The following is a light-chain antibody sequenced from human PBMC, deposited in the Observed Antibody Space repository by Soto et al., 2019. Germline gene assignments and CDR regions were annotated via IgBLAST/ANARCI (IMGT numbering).Light chain of an antibody. J-gene: IGLJ2*01. CDR2: GHN. CDR1: SSNIGAGYD. V-gene: IGLV1-40*01. CDR3: QSYDRSLSGVV. Sequence: QLVLTQPPSVSGAPGQRVSISCLGSSSNIGAGYDVQWYQHLPGTAPKLVMYGHNNRPSGVPARFSASKSGSSASLAITGLQAEDEAVYYCQSYDRSLSGVVFGGGTKLTVL.